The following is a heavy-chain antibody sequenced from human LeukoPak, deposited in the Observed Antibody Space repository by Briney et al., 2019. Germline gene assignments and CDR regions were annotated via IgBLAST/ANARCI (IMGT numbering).Heavy chain of an antibody. CDR1: GFTFSSYG. Sequence: GGSLRLSCAASGFTFSSYGMTWVRQAPGKGLEWVSYISSSSSTLYYAESVRGRFTISRDNAKNSLYLQMNSLRDEDTAVYYCARDLKYYDFWSGYYTDYWGQGTLVTVSS. V-gene: IGHV3-48*02. J-gene: IGHJ4*02. CDR2: ISSSSSTL. CDR3: ARDLKYYDFWSGYYTDY. D-gene: IGHD3-3*01.